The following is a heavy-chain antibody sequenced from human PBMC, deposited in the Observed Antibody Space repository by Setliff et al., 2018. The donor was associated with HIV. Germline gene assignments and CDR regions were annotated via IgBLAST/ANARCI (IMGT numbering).Heavy chain of an antibody. CDR2: IIPMFGTR. D-gene: IGHD1-26*01. CDR3: ARGQSQGYAYSGSYGAFDI. CDR1: GGTFSSYA. V-gene: IGHV1-69*05. Sequence: ASVKVSCKASGGTFSSYAINWVRQAPGQGLEWVGGIIPMFGTRNYAQKFQGRVTITTDESTSTAYMELSSLRSEDTALYYCARGQSQGYAYSGSYGAFDIWGQGTMVTVSS. J-gene: IGHJ3*02.